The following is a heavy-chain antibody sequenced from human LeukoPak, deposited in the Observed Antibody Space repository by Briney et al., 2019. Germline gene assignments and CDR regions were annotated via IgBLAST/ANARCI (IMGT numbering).Heavy chain of an antibody. CDR2: ISPDGSDT. CDR3: ARLTSSWSFDY. Sequence: GESLNISCKGSGYSFTNYWIGWVRPMPGKGLEWMGIISPDGSDTRYSPSFQGQVTISADKSITTAHLQWSSLKASDTAMYYCARLTSSWSFDYWGQGTLVTVSS. D-gene: IGHD6-13*01. J-gene: IGHJ4*02. CDR1: GYSFTNYW. V-gene: IGHV5-51*01.